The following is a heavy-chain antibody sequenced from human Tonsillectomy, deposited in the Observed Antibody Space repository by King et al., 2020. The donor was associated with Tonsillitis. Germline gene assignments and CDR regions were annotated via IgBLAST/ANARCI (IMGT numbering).Heavy chain of an antibody. D-gene: IGHD2-21*02. Sequence: HVQLQESGPGLVKPSQTLSLTCTVSGGSINSDIYYWSWIRQPPGKGLEWIGYIYYSGSTYYNPSLMSRVTISVDTSKNQFSLKLSSVTAADTAVFYCARTYCGGDCWFDFWGQGTLVTVSS. CDR2: IYYSGST. V-gene: IGHV4-30-4*01. CDR3: ARTYCGGDCWFDF. J-gene: IGHJ4*02. CDR1: GGSINSDIYY.